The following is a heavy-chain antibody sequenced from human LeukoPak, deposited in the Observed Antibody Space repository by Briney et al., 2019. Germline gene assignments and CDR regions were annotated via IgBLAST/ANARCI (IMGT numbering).Heavy chain of an antibody. V-gene: IGHV4-31*03. D-gene: IGHD3-9*01. CDR3: ARAFDSSEYYYGMDV. Sequence: SQTLSLTCTVSGGSISSGGYYWSWIRQHPGKGLEWIGYIYYSGSTYYNPSLKSRVTISVDTSKNQFSLKLSSVTAADTAVYYCARAFDSSEYYYGMDVWGQGTTVTVSS. CDR2: IYYSGST. CDR1: GGSISSGGYY. J-gene: IGHJ6*02.